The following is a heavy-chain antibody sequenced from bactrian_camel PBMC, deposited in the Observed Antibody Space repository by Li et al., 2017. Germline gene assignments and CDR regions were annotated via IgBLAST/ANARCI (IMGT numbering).Heavy chain of an antibody. CDR3: AGGAWQLLLRPTAYNY. Sequence: QVQLVESGGESVQAGGSLRLSCVASGATQDIGCMAWFRQFPGKDREGVAAIHRDGRTKYGDRVKGRFTISKDNFERILYLQMDSLKPEDTATYYCAGGAWQLLLRPTAYNYWGRGTQVTVS. V-gene: IGHV3S53*01. J-gene: IGHJ4*01. CDR2: IHRDGRT. D-gene: IGHD2*01. CDR1: GATQDIGC.